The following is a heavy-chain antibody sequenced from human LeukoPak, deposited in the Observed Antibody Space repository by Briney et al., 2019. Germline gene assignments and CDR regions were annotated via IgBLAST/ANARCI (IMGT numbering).Heavy chain of an antibody. V-gene: IGHV3-9*01. J-gene: IGHJ4*02. CDR1: GFTFEDHV. CDR2: ISWSGDRM. Sequence: PGRSLRLPCAASGFTFEDHVMHWVRQAPGKGLEWVSSISWSGDRMGYADAVKGRFTISRDNAKNSLFLQMNSLRVEDTALYYCAKDLGGSATTVWGQGTLVTVSS. CDR3: AKDLGGSATTV. D-gene: IGHD2-2*01.